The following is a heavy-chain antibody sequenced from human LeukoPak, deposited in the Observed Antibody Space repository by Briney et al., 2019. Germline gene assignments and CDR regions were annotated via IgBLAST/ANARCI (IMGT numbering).Heavy chain of an antibody. Sequence: GESLKISCKHSEYSFPNYCVGWVRQMPGKGLEWMGIIYPDDSDTRYSPSFQGQVTISADKSISTAYLQWSSLKASDTAMYYCARPRIAAAGHYNWFDPWGQGTLVTVSS. J-gene: IGHJ5*02. V-gene: IGHV5-51*01. CDR2: IYPDDSDT. CDR1: EYSFPNYC. D-gene: IGHD6-13*01. CDR3: ARPRIAAAGHYNWFDP.